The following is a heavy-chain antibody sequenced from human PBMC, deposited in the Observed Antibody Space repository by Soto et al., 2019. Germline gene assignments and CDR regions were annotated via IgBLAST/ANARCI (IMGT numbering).Heavy chain of an antibody. CDR2: IYHSGTT. J-gene: IGHJ5*02. V-gene: IGHV4-30-2*01. D-gene: IGHD3-10*01. Sequence: PSQTLSLTCAVSGGSIIGVGYSWSWIRQPPVGGLEWIDSIYHSGTTYSKPDIKTRLTRSLDMSSNHFSLTLHPMTDSAKAEYYCARAEFYAGSGCYNILISDPWGQGTQVTV. CDR3: ARAEFYAGSGCYNILISDP. CDR1: GGSIIGVGYS.